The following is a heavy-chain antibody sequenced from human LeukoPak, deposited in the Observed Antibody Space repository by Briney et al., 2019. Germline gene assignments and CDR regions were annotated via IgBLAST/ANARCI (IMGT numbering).Heavy chain of an antibody. V-gene: IGHV3-73*01. CDR1: GFTFSGSA. J-gene: IGHJ4*02. CDR3: TRQAPYGTFDY. D-gene: IGHD3-10*01. Sequence: GGSLRLSCAASGFTFSGSAMHWVRQASGKGLEWVGRIRSKANSYATAYAASVKGRFTISRDDSKNTAYLQMNSLKTEDTAVYYCTRQAPYGTFDYWGQGTLVTVSS. CDR2: IRSKANSYAT.